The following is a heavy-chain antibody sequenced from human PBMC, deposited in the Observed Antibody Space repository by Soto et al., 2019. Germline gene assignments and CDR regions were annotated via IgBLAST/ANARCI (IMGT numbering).Heavy chain of an antibody. CDR1: GFTFNHNA. V-gene: IGHV3-33*01. CDR2: IWYDGSEK. D-gene: IGHD6-13*01. CDR3: ARDGQQQAPYALDV. Sequence: QVQLVESGGGVVQPGRSLRLPCAASGFTFNHNAMHWVRQAAGKGLEWVARIWYDGSEKYYTDSVKGRFTISRDNFKNTVFLQMDSLRVEDTAVYYCARDGQQQAPYALDVWGQGTTVIVSS. J-gene: IGHJ6*02.